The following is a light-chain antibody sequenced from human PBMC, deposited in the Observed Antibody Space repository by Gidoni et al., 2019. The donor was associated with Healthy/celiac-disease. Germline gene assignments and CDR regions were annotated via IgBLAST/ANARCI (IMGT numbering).Light chain of an antibody. CDR2: DAS. V-gene: IGKV3-11*01. CDR3: QQRSNWPWT. CDR1: QRVSSY. Sequence: VLTQSPATLSLSPGASATLSCRASQRVSSYLAWYQQKPGQAPRLLIYDASNRATGIPARFSGSGSGTDFTLTISSLEPEDFAVYYCQQRSNWPWTFGQGTKVEIK. J-gene: IGKJ1*01.